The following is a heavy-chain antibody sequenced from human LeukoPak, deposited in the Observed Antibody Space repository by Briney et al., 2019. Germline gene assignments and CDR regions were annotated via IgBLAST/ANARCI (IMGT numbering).Heavy chain of an antibody. J-gene: IGHJ6*03. CDR2: ISNSGSTE. CDR3: ARSSRYWGGFFMDV. D-gene: IGHD3-3*01. V-gene: IGHV3-11*01. Sequence: GGSLRLSCVASGFSFIDYYMSWIRQAPGKGLEWISYISNSGSTEYFADSVRGRFTISRDNAKNSLFLQMNNLRADDTAVYYCARSSRYWGGFFMDVWGTGTTVTIPS. CDR1: GFSFIDYY.